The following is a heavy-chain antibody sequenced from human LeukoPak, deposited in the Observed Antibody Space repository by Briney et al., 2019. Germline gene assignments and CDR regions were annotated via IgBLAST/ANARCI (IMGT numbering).Heavy chain of an antibody. J-gene: IGHJ6*03. D-gene: IGHD2-15*01. CDR3: ARGTYCSGGSCYLDFYYYYYMDV. V-gene: IGHV4-59*01. CDR2: IYYSGST. CDR1: GGSFSGYY. Sequence: SETLSLTCAVYGGSFSGYYWSWIRQPPGKGLEWIGYIYYSGSTNYNPSLKSRVTISVDTSKNQFSLKPSSVTAADTAVYYCARGTYCSGGSCYLDFYYYYYMDVWGKGTTVTISS.